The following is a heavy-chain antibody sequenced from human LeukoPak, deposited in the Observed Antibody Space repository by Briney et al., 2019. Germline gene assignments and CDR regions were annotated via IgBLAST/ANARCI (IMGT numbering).Heavy chain of an antibody. CDR1: GGPIRNYY. D-gene: IGHD3-16*01. V-gene: IGHV4-59*08. CDR3: ARHFTGPGTYTPYFGMDV. CDR2: IYYSGST. Sequence: PSETLSLTCTVSGGPIRNYYCSWIRQPPGKGLEWVGYIYYSGSTSYHPSLKSRVTISVDASKNQFSLKLGSVTAADTAVYYCARHFTGPGTYTPYFGMDVWGQGTTVTVSS. J-gene: IGHJ6*02.